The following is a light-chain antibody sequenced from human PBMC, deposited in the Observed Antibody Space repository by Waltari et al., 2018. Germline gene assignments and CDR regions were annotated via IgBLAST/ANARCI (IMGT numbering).Light chain of an antibody. CDR1: QGISSD. CDR3: LQDYNYPWT. V-gene: IGKV1-6*01. CDR2: AAS. J-gene: IGKJ1*01. Sequence: AIQMTQSPSSLSASVGDKATITCRASQGISSDLGWYQQKPGKAPQPLIYAASSLQSGVPSRFSGGGAGTEFTLTISSLQPEDFATYYCLQDYNYPWTFGQGTKVEIK.